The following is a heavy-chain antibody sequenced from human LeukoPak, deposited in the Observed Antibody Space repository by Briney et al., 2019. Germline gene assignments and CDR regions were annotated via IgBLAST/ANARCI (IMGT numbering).Heavy chain of an antibody. D-gene: IGHD3-22*01. CDR3: TRGLIAYYYMDV. Sequence: SETLSLTCTVSGGSISSYYWSWLRQPPGKGLEWIGNIYYSGSTNHNPSLKSRVTISVDTSKNQFSLKLSSVTAADTAVYYCTRGLIAYYYMDVWGKGTTVTISS. CDR1: GGSISSYY. J-gene: IGHJ6*03. CDR2: IYYSGST. V-gene: IGHV4-59*01.